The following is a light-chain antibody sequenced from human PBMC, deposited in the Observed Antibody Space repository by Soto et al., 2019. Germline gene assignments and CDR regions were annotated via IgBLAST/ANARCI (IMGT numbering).Light chain of an antibody. CDR1: QTISSW. CDR3: QQFNSYSPGA. CDR2: KAS. V-gene: IGKV1-5*03. J-gene: IGKJ1*01. Sequence: IQMTHSPSTLSGSVRDRVTITCRASQTISSWLAWYQQKPGKAPKLLIYKASTLKSGVPSRFSGSGSGTEFTLTISSLQPDDFATYYCQQFNSYSPGAFGQGTKVDI.